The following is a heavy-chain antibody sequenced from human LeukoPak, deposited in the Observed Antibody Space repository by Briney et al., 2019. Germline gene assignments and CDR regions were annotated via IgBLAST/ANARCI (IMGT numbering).Heavy chain of an antibody. Sequence: GGSLRLSCAASGFSFSSYRMNWVRQAPGKGLEGVASISSNNGYIYYADSVKVRFTISRDNGENSLHLQMNSLRAEDAAVYYCARDLGTRKSIAFADWGQGTLVTVSS. J-gene: IGHJ4*02. D-gene: IGHD6-6*01. CDR1: GFSFSSYR. V-gene: IGHV3-21*01. CDR3: ARDLGTRKSIAFAD. CDR2: ISSNNGYI.